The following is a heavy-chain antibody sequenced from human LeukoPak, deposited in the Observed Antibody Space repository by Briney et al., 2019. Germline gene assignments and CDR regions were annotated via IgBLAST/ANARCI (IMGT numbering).Heavy chain of an antibody. Sequence: GGSLRLSCAASGFTFSTYAMSWFRKAPGKGLEWVSTFTGGEGITHYADSVKGRFTISRDNSKNTLYLQMNSLRVEDTAVYYCAKDMGRGWCYFDYWGQGTLVTVSS. CDR3: AKDMGRGWCYFDY. CDR2: FTGGEGIT. V-gene: IGHV3-23*01. CDR1: GFTFSTYA. D-gene: IGHD6-19*01. J-gene: IGHJ4*02.